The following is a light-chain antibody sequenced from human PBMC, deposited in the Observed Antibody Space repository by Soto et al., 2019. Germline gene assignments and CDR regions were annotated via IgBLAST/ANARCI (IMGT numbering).Light chain of an antibody. V-gene: IGLV2-8*01. CDR1: SSDVGGYNY. J-gene: IGLJ1*01. CDR3: SSYVGNNMNYV. CDR2: EVS. Sequence: QSALTQPPSASGSPGQSVTISCTGTSSDVGGYNYVSWYQQHPGKAPKLMIYEVSKRPSGVPDRFSGSKSGNTASLTVAGFQAEDEADYYCSSYVGNNMNYVFATGTKVTVL.